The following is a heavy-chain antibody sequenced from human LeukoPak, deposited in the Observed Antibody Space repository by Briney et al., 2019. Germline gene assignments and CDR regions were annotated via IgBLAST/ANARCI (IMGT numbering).Heavy chain of an antibody. J-gene: IGHJ4*02. CDR2: IYTSGST. Sequence: PSETLSLTCTVSGGSISSGSYYWSWIRQPAGKGLEWIGRIYTSGSTNYNPSLKSRVTISVDTSKNQFSLKLGSVTAADTAVYYCARDGRGWFGELSHFDYWGQGTLVTVSS. D-gene: IGHD3-10*01. CDR3: ARDGRGWFGELSHFDY. CDR1: GGSISSGSYY. V-gene: IGHV4-61*02.